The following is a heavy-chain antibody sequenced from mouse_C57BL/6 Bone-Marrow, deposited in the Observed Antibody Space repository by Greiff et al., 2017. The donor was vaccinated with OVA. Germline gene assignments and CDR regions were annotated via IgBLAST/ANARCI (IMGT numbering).Heavy chain of an antibody. CDR1: GYTFTSYW. Sequence: VQLQQPGAELVKPGASVKLSCKASGYTFTSYWMHWVKQRPGQGLEWIGMIHPNSGSTNYNEKFKSKATLTVDKSSSTAYMQLSSLTSEDSAVYYCARRRGWLLSFAYWGQGTLVTVSA. J-gene: IGHJ3*01. V-gene: IGHV1-64*01. D-gene: IGHD2-3*01. CDR3: ARRRGWLLSFAY. CDR2: IHPNSGST.